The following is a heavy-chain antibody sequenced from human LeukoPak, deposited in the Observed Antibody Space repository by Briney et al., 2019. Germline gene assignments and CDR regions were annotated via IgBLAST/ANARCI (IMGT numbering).Heavy chain of an antibody. J-gene: IGHJ6*04. CDR1: GFSFSINA. D-gene: IGHD3-10*02. V-gene: IGHV3-23*01. CDR3: AELGITMIGGV. Sequence: GGSLRPSCTASGFSFSINARGWVGQAPGRGLEGVSVIRGSGAITYYADSVKGRFTISRDNAKNLLYLQMNSLRAEDTAVYYCAELGITMIGGVWGKGTTVTISS. CDR2: IRGSGAIT.